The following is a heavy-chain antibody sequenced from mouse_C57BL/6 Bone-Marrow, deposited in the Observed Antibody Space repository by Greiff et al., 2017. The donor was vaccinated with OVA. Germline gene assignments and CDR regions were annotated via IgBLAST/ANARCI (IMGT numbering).Heavy chain of an antibody. J-gene: IGHJ4*01. CDR2: IWRGGST. Sequence: VKVVESGPGLVQPSQSLSITCTVSGFSLTSYGVHWVRQSPGKGLEWLGVIWRGGSTDYNAAFMSRLSITKDNSKSQVFFKMNSLQADDTAIYYCAKSGYYYAMDYWGQGTSVTVSS. V-gene: IGHV2-5*01. CDR1: GFSLTSYG. CDR3: AKSGYYYAMDY.